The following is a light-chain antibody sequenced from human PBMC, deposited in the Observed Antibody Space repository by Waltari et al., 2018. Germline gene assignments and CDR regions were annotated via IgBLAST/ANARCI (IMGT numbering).Light chain of an antibody. CDR1: EDIKND. Sequence: AIQMTQSPSPLSASVGDRVTLTYRASEDIKNDLGWYQQKPGKAPRLLIFAASTLQSGVPSRFSGSGSGTDFTLTISSLQPEDFAAYFCLQDYITPHTFGGGTTLEI. CDR3: LQDYITPHT. CDR2: AAS. V-gene: IGKV1-6*01. J-gene: IGKJ4*01.